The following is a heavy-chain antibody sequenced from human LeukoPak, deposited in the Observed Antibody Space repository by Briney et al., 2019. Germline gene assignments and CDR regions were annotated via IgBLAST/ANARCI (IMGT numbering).Heavy chain of an antibody. J-gene: IGHJ3*02. CDR1: GYTFTSYD. D-gene: IGHD3-10*01. CDR3: TKEPNYKNVFNI. V-gene: IGHV1-8*01. Sequence: ASVKVSCKASGYTFTSYDINWVRQAAGQGLEWMGWINPNSGDTGYAQKFQGRVIMTRDTSTSTAYMQLSSLRSDDTAVYYCTKEPNYKNVFNIWAKGKMPAVS. CDR2: INPNSGDT.